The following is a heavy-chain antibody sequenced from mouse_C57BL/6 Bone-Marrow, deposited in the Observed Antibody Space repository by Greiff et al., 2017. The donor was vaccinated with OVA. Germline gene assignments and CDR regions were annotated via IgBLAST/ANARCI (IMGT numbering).Heavy chain of an antibody. CDR1: GFTFSDYY. CDR3: ARHDYGIDY. CDR2: ISNGGGST. J-gene: IGHJ2*01. D-gene: IGHD1-2*01. V-gene: IGHV5-12*01. Sequence: EVKLMESGGGLVQPGGSLKLSCAASGFTFSDYYMYWVRQTPEKRLEWVAYISNGGGSTYYPDTVKGRFTISRDNAKNTLYLQMSRLKSEDTAMYYCARHDYGIDYWGQGTTLTVSS.